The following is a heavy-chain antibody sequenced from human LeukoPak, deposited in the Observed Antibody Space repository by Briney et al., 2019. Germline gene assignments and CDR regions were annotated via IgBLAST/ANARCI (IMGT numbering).Heavy chain of an antibody. D-gene: IGHD3-16*01. V-gene: IGHV1-69*13. CDR2: IIPIFGTA. Sequence: GASVKVSCKASGGTFSSYAISWVRQAPGQGLEWMGGIIPIFGTANYAQKFQGRVTITADESTSTAYMELNSLRAEDTAVYYCAKDSPHDYVWANYKLGWFFDYWGQGTLVTVSS. J-gene: IGHJ4*02. CDR1: GGTFSSYA. CDR3: AKDSPHDYVWANYKLGWFFDY.